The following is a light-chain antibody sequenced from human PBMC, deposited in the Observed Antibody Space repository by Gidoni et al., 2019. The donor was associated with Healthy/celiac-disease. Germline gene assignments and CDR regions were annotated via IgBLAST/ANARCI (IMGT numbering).Light chain of an antibody. CDR1: PSVSSY. CDR2: DAS. V-gene: IGKV3-11*01. J-gene: IGKJ1*01. CDR3: QQRSNWLTWT. Sequence: EIVFTQSPAPLSLSPGERATLSCRASPSVSSYLAWYQQKPGQAPRLLIYDASNRATGIPARFSGSGSGTDFTLTISSLEPEDFAVYYCQQRSNWLTWTFGQGTKVEIK.